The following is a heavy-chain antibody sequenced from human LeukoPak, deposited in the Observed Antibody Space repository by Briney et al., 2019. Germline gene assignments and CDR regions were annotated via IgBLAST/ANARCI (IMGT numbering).Heavy chain of an antibody. CDR3: ARDTRIAAAGSLPYYYYYGMDV. CDR1: EFTFSSYG. CDR2: IWYDGSNK. V-gene: IGHV3-33*01. Sequence: GGSLRLSCAASEFTFSSYGMHWVRQAPGKGLEWVAVIWYDGSNKYYADSVKGRFTISRDNSKNTLYLQMNSLRAEDTAVYYCARDTRIAAAGSLPYYYYYGMDVWGQGTTVTVSS. J-gene: IGHJ6*02. D-gene: IGHD6-13*01.